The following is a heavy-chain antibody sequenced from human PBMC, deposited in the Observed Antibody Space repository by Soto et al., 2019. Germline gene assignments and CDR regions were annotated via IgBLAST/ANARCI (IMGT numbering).Heavy chain of an antibody. V-gene: IGHV3-30*18. CDR2: ISYDGSNK. D-gene: IGHD6-19*01. J-gene: IGHJ5*02. CDR1: GFTFSSYG. Sequence: QVQLVESGGGVVQPGRSLRLSCEASGFTFSSYGMHWVRQAPGKGLEWVAVISYDGSNKYYADSVKGRFTISRDNSKNTLYTQMNSLRAEDTAVYYCAKWGWAVAAHNWFDPWGQGTLVTVSS. CDR3: AKWGWAVAAHNWFDP.